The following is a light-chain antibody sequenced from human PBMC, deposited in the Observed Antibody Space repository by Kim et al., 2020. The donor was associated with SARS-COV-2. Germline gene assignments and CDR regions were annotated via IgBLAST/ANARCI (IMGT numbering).Light chain of an antibody. CDR3: QVWDSSSDYVV. Sequence: SYELTQPPSVSVAPGKTARITCGGNNIGSKSVNWYQQKPGQAPVLVIYYDSDRPSGIPERFSGSNSGNTATLTISRVEAGDEADHYCQVWDSSSDYVVFGGGTKLTVL. CDR1: NIGSKS. CDR2: YDS. J-gene: IGLJ2*01. V-gene: IGLV3-21*04.